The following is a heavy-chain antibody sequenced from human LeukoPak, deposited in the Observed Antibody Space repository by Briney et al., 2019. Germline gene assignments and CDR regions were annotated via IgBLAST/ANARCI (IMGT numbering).Heavy chain of an antibody. V-gene: IGHV3-30*18. J-gene: IGHJ4*02. Sequence: GGSLRLSCAASGFAFSTYGIHWVRQAPGKGLEWVAVLSFDGSSEYYADSVKGRFTVSRDNSKNALYLQMNSLRDEDTAVYYCAKGSGSSGWNDLLGVVDYWGQGTLVTVSS. CDR1: GFAFSTYG. CDR3: AKGSGSSGWNDLLGVVDY. CDR2: LSFDGSSE. D-gene: IGHD6-19*01.